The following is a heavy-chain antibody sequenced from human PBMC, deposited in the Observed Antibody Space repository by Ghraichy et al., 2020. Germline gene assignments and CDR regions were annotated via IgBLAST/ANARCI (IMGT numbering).Heavy chain of an antibody. CDR1: GFTFSDAW. D-gene: IGHD6-25*01. J-gene: IGHJ4*02. CDR2: IKRRADGEAP. Sequence: GGSLRLSCAVSGFTFSDAWMSWVRQTPGKGLEWVGRIKRRADGEAPDYAAPVKGRFSISRDDSKNTLYLQMNSLTTDDTAVYYCVTLGWAAPNLPRRFDDWGQGTPVTVSS. V-gene: IGHV3-15*01. CDR3: VTLGWAAPNLPRRFDD.